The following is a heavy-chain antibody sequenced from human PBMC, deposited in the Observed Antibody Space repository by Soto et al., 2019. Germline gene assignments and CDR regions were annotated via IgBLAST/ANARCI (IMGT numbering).Heavy chain of an antibody. J-gene: IGHJ5*02. CDR2: INANGKTT. D-gene: IGHD4-17*01. CDR1: GFTFSSSW. Sequence: GGSMRLSCAASGFTFSSSWVHWVRQAPGEGLVWVSSINANGKTTNYADPVKGRFTISRDNAKNTLYLQMNNLRAEDTAMYYCSRYGYGDYETWGRGTLVTVSS. V-gene: IGHV3-74*01. CDR3: SRYGYGDYET.